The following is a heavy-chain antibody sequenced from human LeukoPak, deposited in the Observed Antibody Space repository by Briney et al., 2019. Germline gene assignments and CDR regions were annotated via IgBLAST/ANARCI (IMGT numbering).Heavy chain of an antibody. CDR3: AREGGFYRPLDY. CDR2: IYYSGST. V-gene: IGHV4-59*01. Sequence: SETLSLTCTVSGGSISSYYWSWIRQPPGKGLEWIGYIYYSGSTNYNPSLKSRVTISIDTSKNQFSLKLSSVTAADTAECYCAREGGFYRPLDYSGQGTLVTVSS. D-gene: IGHD6-25*01. J-gene: IGHJ4*02. CDR1: GGSISSYY.